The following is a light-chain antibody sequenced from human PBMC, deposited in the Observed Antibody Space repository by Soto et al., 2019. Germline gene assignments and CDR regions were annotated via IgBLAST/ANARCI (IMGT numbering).Light chain of an antibody. V-gene: IGLV2-23*02. J-gene: IGLJ2*01. CDR1: SSDVGSYNL. Sequence: QSALTQPASVSGSPGQSITISCTGTSSDVGSYNLVSWYQQHPGKAHKLMIYEVSKRPSGVSNRFSGSKSGNTASLTISGLQAEDEADYYGCSYAGSSTYVVFGGGTKLTVL. CDR2: EVS. CDR3: CSYAGSSTYVV.